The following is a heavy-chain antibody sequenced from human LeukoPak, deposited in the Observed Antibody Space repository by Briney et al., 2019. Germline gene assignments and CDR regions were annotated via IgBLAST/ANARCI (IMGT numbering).Heavy chain of an antibody. V-gene: IGHV3-23*01. J-gene: IGHJ6*02. D-gene: IGHD6-13*01. CDR2: ISATGGST. CDR1: GFTFSTYA. Sequence: PGASLRLSCAASGFTFSTYAMSWVRQAPGKGLEWVSGISATGGSTYYADSVKGRFTISRDNSKNTLYLQVNSLRAEDTAVYYCAKRTAAVPYFYYGMDVWGQGTTVNVSS. CDR3: AKRTAAVPYFYYGMDV.